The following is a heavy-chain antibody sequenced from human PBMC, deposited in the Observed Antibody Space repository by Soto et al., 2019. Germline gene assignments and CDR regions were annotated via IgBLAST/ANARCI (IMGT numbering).Heavy chain of an antibody. CDR1: GYTLSSYD. D-gene: IGHD2-2*01. Sequence: ASLNGSWRTSGYTLSSYDINWVRQATGQGLEWMGWMNPNSGNTGYAQKFQGRVTMNRNTSISTAYMELSSLRSEDTAVYYCARVYCSSTSCYYWFDPWGQGNLVTASS. CDR2: MNPNSGNT. V-gene: IGHV1-8*01. CDR3: ARVYCSSTSCYYWFDP. J-gene: IGHJ5*02.